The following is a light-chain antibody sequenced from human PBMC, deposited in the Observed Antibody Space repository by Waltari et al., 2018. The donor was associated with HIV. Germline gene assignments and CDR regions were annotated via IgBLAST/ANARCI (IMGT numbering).Light chain of an antibody. J-gene: IGKJ4*01. CDR2: GAS. V-gene: IGKV3-15*01. CDR3: QQYHNWPLT. Sequence: EIVMTQSPATLSVSPGERATLSCRASQSVSSNLAWYQQEPGQATRLLIYGASTRATGIPARFSGSGSGTEFTLTIGSLQSEDFAVYYCQQYHNWPLTFGGGTKVEIK. CDR1: QSVSSN.